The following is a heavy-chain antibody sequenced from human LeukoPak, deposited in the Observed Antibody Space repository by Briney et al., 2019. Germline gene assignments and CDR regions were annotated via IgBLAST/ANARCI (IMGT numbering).Heavy chain of an antibody. CDR2: ISSSSSYM. J-gene: IGHJ4*02. V-gene: IGHV3-21*01. Sequence: GGSLRLSCAASGFTFSNTWMSWVRQAPGKGLEWVSSISSSSSYMYSADSLKGRFTISRDNAKNSLYLQMNSLRAEDTAVYYCARGSSSWYTLWGQGTLVTVSS. CDR3: ARGSSSWYTL. CDR1: GFTFSNTW. D-gene: IGHD6-13*01.